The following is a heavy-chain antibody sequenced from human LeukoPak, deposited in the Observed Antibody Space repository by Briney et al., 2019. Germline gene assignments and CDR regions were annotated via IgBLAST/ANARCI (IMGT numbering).Heavy chain of an antibody. J-gene: IGHJ6*03. V-gene: IGHV3-21*01. CDR1: GFTFSSYS. D-gene: IGHD7-27*01. CDR3: ARDLLGSAMDV. CDR2: ISSSSSYI. Sequence: GGSLGLSCAASGFTFSSYSMNWVRQAPGKGLEWVSSISSSSSYIYYADSVKGRFTISRDNAKNSLYLQMHSLRAEDTAVYYCARDLLGSAMDVWGKGTTVTVSS.